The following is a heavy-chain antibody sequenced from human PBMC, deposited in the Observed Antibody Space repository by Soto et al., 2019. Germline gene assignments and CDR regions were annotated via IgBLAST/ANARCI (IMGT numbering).Heavy chain of an antibody. V-gene: IGHV3-30*18. Sequence: GSLRLSCAASGFSLGNNGMHWVRQAPGKGLEWVAVISYDGNNKYYADSVKGRFTISRDNSKNTVYLEMTNLRAEDTAMYYCAKGGSGNYLTYYYYYGMDVWGQGTTVTVSS. J-gene: IGHJ6*02. CDR1: GFSLGNNG. CDR2: ISYDGNNK. D-gene: IGHD3-22*01. CDR3: AKGGSGNYLTYYYYYGMDV.